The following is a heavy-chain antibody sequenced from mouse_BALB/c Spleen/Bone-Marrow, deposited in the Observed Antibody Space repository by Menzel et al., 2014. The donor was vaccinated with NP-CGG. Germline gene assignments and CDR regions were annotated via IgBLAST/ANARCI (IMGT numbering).Heavy chain of an antibody. CDR3: ARQTYYDYDGYFDY. J-gene: IGHJ2*01. Sequence: EVKLVDSGGDLVKPGGSLKLSCAASGFTFSSYGMPWVRQTPDKRLEWVATISSGGSYTYYPDSVKGRFTISRDNAKNTLYLQMSSLKSEDTAMYYCARQTYYDYDGYFDYWGQGTTLTVPS. CDR1: GFTFSSYG. V-gene: IGHV5-6*01. CDR2: ISSGGSYT. D-gene: IGHD2-4*01.